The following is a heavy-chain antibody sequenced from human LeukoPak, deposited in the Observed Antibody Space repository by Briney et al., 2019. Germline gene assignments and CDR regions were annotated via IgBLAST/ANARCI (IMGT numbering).Heavy chain of an antibody. CDR3: ARSSSWTAPKFDY. J-gene: IGHJ4*02. Sequence: SETLSLTCAVYGGSFSGYYWSWIRQPPGKGLEWIGEINHSGSTNYNPSLKSRVTISVDTSRNQFSLKLSSVTAADTAVYYCARSSSWTAPKFDYWGQGTLVTVSS. CDR2: INHSGST. CDR1: GGSFSGYY. V-gene: IGHV4-34*01. D-gene: IGHD6-13*01.